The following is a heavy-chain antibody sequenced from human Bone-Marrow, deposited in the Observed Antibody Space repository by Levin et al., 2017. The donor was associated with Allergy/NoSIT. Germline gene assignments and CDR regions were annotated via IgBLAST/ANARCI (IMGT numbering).Heavy chain of an antibody. Sequence: KDGESLKISCKGSGYHFPTYWIGWVRQMPGKGLEWMGIIHPSDSDTRYSPSFQGQVTISADISIRTVYLLWSSLKDSDTVLYCCARRTMYSSTVHPSYGLDVWGQGTTVTVS. V-gene: IGHV5-51*01. CDR2: IHPSDSDT. D-gene: IGHD2-2*01. CDR1: GYHFPTYW. CDR3: ARRTMYSSTVHPSYGLDV. J-gene: IGHJ6*02.